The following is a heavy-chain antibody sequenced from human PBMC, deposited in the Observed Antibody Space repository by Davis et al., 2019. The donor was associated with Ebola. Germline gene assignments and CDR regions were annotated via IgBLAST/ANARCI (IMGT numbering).Heavy chain of an antibody. J-gene: IGHJ6*02. CDR2: IIPLFGTT. D-gene: IGHD5-18*01. Sequence: AASVKVSCKASGNTISTYTIDWVRQAPGQGLEWMGGIIPLFGTTNYAQKFQGRVAITADDSTSTVYMELSGLKSEDTAVFFCARAPTATAQYYYGLDVWGEGTRVTVSS. CDR1: GNTISTYT. V-gene: IGHV1-69*13. CDR3: ARAPTATAQYYYGLDV.